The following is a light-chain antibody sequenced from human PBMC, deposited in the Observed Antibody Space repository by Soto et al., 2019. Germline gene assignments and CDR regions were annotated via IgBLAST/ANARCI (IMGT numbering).Light chain of an antibody. Sequence: EIVMTQSPATLSVSPGERAALSCRASQSISSNLAWFRQKPGQAPRLLIYGASTRATGIPARFSGSGSGTEFTLTISSLQSEDFAVYYCQQYYNWPRTFGQGTKVDIK. CDR1: QSISSN. CDR2: GAS. V-gene: IGKV3-15*01. CDR3: QQYYNWPRT. J-gene: IGKJ1*01.